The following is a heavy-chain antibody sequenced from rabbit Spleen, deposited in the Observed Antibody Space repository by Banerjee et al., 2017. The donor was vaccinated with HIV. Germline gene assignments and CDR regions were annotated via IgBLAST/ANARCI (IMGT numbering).Heavy chain of an antibody. V-gene: IGHV1S40*01. Sequence: QSLEESGGDLVKPGASLTLTCKASGVSLNDKDVMCWVRQAPGKGLEWIAYIYPGSGSTYYASWVNGRFTISKTSSTTVTLQMTSLTAADTATYFCASGSGNNWRYFNLWGQGTLVTVS. CDR3: ASGSGNNWRYFNL. J-gene: IGHJ4*01. CDR2: IYPGSGST. D-gene: IGHD1-1*01. CDR1: GVSLNDKDV.